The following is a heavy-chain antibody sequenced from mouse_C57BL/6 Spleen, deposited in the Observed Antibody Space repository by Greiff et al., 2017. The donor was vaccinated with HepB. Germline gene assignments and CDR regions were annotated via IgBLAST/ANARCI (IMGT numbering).Heavy chain of an antibody. CDR1: GFTFSDYG. J-gene: IGHJ3*01. V-gene: IGHV5-17*01. D-gene: IGHD1-1*01. Sequence: EVKLVESGGGLVKPGGSLKLSCAASGFTFSDYGMHWVRQAPEKGLEWVAYISSGSSTIYYADTVKGRFTISRDNAKNTLFLQMTSLRSEDTAMYYCATQRFITTVVEGLFAYWGQGTLVTVSA. CDR3: ATQRFITTVVEGLFAY. CDR2: ISSGSSTI.